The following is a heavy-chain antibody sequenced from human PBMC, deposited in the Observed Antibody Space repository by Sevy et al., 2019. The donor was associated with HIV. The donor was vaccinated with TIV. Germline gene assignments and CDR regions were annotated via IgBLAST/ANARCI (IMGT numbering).Heavy chain of an antibody. CDR3: TTDRGAYYYDSSGYTY. Sequence: GGSLRLSCAASGFTFNNAWMNWVRQAPGKGLEWVARIKTKSDCGTTDDAAPVKGRFTISRDDSKNTLYLQMNNLRTEDTAVYYCTTDRGAYYYDSSGYTYWGQGTLVTVSS. J-gene: IGHJ4*02. V-gene: IGHV3-15*07. CDR1: GFTFNNAW. D-gene: IGHD3-22*01. CDR2: IKTKSDCGTT.